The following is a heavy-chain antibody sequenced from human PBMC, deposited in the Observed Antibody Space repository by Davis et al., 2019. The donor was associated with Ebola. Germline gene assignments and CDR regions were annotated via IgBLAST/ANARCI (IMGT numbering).Heavy chain of an antibody. J-gene: IGHJ4*02. Sequence: GESLKISCAASGFTFSSYAMHWVRQAPGKGLEWVAVISYDGSNKYYADSVKGRFTISRDNSKNTLYLQMNSLRAEDTAVYYCAKDDYGDEAFDYWGQGTLVTVSS. CDR3: AKDDYGDEAFDY. D-gene: IGHD4-17*01. CDR1: GFTFSSYA. CDR2: ISYDGSNK. V-gene: IGHV3-30-3*01.